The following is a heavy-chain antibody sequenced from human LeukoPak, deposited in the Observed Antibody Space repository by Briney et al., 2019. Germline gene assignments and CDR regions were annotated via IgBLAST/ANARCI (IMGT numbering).Heavy chain of an antibody. V-gene: IGHV1-69*04. D-gene: IGHD3-10*01. J-gene: IGHJ3*02. CDR2: IIPILGIA. CDR1: GGTFSSYA. Sequence: ASVKVSCKASGGTFSSYAISWVRQAPGQGLEWMGRIIPILGIASYAQKFQGRVTITADKSTSTAYMELRSLRSDDTAVYYCARCLKRFGELYDSFDIWGQGTMVTVSS. CDR3: ARCLKRFGELYDSFDI.